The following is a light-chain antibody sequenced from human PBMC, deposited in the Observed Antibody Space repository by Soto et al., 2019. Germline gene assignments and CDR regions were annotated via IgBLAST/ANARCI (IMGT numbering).Light chain of an antibody. Sequence: EIVLTQSPGTLSLSPGERATLSCRASQSVSSNLLAWYQQKPGQAPRLLIYGATNRATGIPDRFSGSGSGTDFTLTISRLEPEDFAVYYCLQYGSSPRTFGQGTKVEIK. CDR2: GAT. CDR1: QSVSSNL. V-gene: IGKV3-20*01. CDR3: LQYGSSPRT. J-gene: IGKJ1*01.